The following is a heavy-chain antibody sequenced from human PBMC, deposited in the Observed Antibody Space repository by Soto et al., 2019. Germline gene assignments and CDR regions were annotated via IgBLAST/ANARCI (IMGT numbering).Heavy chain of an antibody. CDR3: AKGGRYCSSTSCYYYYGMDV. D-gene: IGHD2-2*01. CDR1: GFTFDDYA. V-gene: IGHV3-43D*03. Sequence: GGSLRLSCAASGFTFDDYAMHWVRQAPGKGLEWVSLISWDGGSTYYADSVKGRFTISRDNSKNSLYLQMNSLRAEDTALYYCAKGGRYCSSTSCYYYYGMDVWGQGTTVTVS. CDR2: ISWDGGST. J-gene: IGHJ6*02.